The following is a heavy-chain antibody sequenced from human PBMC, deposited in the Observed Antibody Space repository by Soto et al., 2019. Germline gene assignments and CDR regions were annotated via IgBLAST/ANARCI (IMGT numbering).Heavy chain of an antibody. V-gene: IGHV3-23*01. Sequence: PGGSLRLSCAAFGFTFSSYAMSWVRQAPGKGLEWVSAISGSGGSTYYADSVKGRFTISRDNSKNTLYLQMNSLRAEDTAVYYCAKSLTYYDFWSGYTGHYGMDVWGQGTTVTVSS. CDR1: GFTFSSYA. D-gene: IGHD3-3*01. CDR3: AKSLTYYDFWSGYTGHYGMDV. J-gene: IGHJ6*02. CDR2: ISGSGGST.